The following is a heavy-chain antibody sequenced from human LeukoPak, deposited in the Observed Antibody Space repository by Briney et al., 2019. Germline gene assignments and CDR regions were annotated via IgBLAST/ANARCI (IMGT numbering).Heavy chain of an antibody. CDR1: GGSISSYY. CDR2: IYYSGST. CDR3: AREDYDSSGYYPEES. D-gene: IGHD3-22*01. V-gene: IGHV4-59*01. Sequence: SETLSLTCTVSGGSISSYYWSWIRQPPGKGLEWIGYIYYSGSTNYNPSLKSRVTISVDTSKNQFSLKLSSVTAADTAVYYCAREDYDSSGYYPEESWGQGTLVTVSS. J-gene: IGHJ4*02.